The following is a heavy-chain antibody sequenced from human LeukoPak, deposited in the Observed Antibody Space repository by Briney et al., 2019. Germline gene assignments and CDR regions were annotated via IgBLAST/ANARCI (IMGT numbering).Heavy chain of an antibody. D-gene: IGHD3-10*01. V-gene: IGHV3-30*02. CDR2: MRNDESSK. J-gene: IGHJ4*02. Sequence: GGSLRLSCAASGFIFTSYGMHWFRQAPDKGLEWVAFMRNDESSKYYADSVRGRFTISRDNSKNTLYLQMNSLRTEDTAVYYCAKGAYGSGEYWGQGTLVTVSS. CDR3: AKGAYGSGEY. CDR1: GFIFTSYG.